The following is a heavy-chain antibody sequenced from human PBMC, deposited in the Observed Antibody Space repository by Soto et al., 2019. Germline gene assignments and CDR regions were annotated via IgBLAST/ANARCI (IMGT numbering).Heavy chain of an antibody. CDR3: ARVGRGYDFWSGYLERWFDP. J-gene: IGHJ5*02. D-gene: IGHD3-3*01. CDR2: ISSSSSYI. Sequence: GGSLRLSCAASGFTFSSYSMNWVRQAPGKGLEWVSSISSSSSYIYYADSVKGRFTISRDNAKNSLYLQMNSLRAEDTAVYYCARVGRGYDFWSGYLERWFDPWGQGTLVTVSS. V-gene: IGHV3-21*01. CDR1: GFTFSSYS.